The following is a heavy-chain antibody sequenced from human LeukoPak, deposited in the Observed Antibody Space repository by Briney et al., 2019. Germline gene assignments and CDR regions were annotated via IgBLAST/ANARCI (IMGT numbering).Heavy chain of an antibody. V-gene: IGHV3-23*01. CDR3: AKGGGVFDCSSTSCYTSY. J-gene: IGHJ4*02. CDR1: GFTFSSYA. CDR2: ISGSGGST. D-gene: IGHD2-2*02. Sequence: GGSLRLSCAASGFTFSSYAMSWVRQALGKGLEWVSAISGSGGSTYYADSVKGRFTISRDNSKNTLYLQMSSLRAEDTAVYYCAKGGGVFDCSSTSCYTSYWGQGTLVTVSS.